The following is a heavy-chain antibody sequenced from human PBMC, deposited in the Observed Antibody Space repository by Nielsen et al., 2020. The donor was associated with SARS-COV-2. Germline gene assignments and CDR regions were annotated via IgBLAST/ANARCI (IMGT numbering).Heavy chain of an antibody. CDR1: GFTFSDYY. J-gene: IGHJ2*01. V-gene: IGHV3-11*01. CDR2: ISSRGSTI. Sequence: GGSLRLSCAASGFTFSDYYMSWIRQAPGKGLEWLSYISSRGSTIYYADSVKGRFTIFRDNAKNSLYVQMNSLRAEDTAVYYCARLAVTGTISVSDWYFDLWGRGTLVTVSS. D-gene: IGHD2-8*01. CDR3: ARLAVTGTISVSDWYFDL.